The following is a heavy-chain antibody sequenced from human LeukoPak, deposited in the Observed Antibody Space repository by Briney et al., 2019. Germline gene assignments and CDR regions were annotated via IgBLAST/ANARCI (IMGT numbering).Heavy chain of an antibody. CDR2: ISSGSSYI. D-gene: IGHD4-11*01. Sequence: GGSLRLSCAASGFTFSTYGINWVRQAPGKGLEWVSSISSGSSYIYYADSVKGRFTISRDNAKNSLYLQMNSLRADDTAVYYCARVYGNDGPRHFDSWGQGPRVTVPS. J-gene: IGHJ4*02. CDR3: ARVYGNDGPRHFDS. CDR1: GFTFSTYG. V-gene: IGHV3-21*01.